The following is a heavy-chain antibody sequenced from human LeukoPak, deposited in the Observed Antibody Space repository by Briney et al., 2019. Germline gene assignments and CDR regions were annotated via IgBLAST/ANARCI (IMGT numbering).Heavy chain of an antibody. CDR1: GGSFSGYY. V-gene: IGHV4-34*01. CDR2: INHSGST. D-gene: IGHD5-12*01. CDR3: ARGEWTYDAFDI. Sequence: PSETLSLTCAVYGGSFSGYYWSWIRQPPGKGLEWIGEINHSGSTNYNPSLKSRVTISVDTSKNQFSPKLSSVTAADTAVYYCARGEWTYDAFDIWGQGTMVTVSS. J-gene: IGHJ3*02.